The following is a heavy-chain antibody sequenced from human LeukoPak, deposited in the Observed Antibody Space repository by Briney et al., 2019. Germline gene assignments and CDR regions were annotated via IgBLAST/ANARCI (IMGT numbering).Heavy chain of an antibody. J-gene: IGHJ4*02. CDR3: ARATYYDFWSGYYFDY. CDR2: IFRTGST. Sequence: KTSETLSLTCTVPDYSISSGYYWGWIRQPPGKGLEWIGSIFRTGSTYYNPSLKSRVTLSVDTSKNQFSLKLSSVTAADTAVYYCARATYYDFWSGYYFDYWGQGTLVTVSS. V-gene: IGHV4-38-2*02. CDR1: DYSISSGYY. D-gene: IGHD3-3*01.